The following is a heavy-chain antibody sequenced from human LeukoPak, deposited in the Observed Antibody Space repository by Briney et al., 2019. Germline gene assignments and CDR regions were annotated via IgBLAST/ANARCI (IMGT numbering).Heavy chain of an antibody. CDR1: GGSFSGYY. D-gene: IGHD3-3*01. J-gene: IGHJ4*02. Sequence: PSETLSLTCAVYGGSFSGYYWSWIRQPAGKGLEWIGRIYTSGSTNYNPSLKSRVTMSVDTSKNQFSLKLSSVTAADTAVYYCAGVPRGFLEWEFDYWGQGTLVTVSS. V-gene: IGHV4-59*10. CDR3: AGVPRGFLEWEFDY. CDR2: IYTSGST.